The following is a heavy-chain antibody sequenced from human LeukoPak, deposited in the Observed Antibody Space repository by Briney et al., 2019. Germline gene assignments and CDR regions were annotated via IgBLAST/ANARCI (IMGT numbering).Heavy chain of an antibody. Sequence: GGSLRLSCAASGFTFSSHWMHWVRRAPGKGLVWVTGINTEGSSTNYAESVKGRFTISRDNAKNTLYLQINSLRAEDTAVYYCARDRYSHFDYWGQGTLVTVSS. CDR3: ARDRYSHFDY. V-gene: IGHV3-74*01. J-gene: IGHJ4*02. CDR1: GFTFSSHW. CDR2: INTEGSST. D-gene: IGHD2-15*01.